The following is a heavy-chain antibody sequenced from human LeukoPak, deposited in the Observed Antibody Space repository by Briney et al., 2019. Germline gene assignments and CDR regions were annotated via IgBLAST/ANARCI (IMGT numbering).Heavy chain of an antibody. CDR2: ISSSGSIE. CDR3: ARAPYSSSWLLDY. CDR1: GFTFSDYY. V-gene: IGHV3-11*01. Sequence: GGPLRLSCAASGFTFSDYYMSWIRQAPGKGLEWVSYISSSGSIEYYADSVKGRFTISRDNAKNSLYLQMNSLRAEDTAVYYCARAPYSSSWLLDYWGQGTLVTVSS. D-gene: IGHD6-13*01. J-gene: IGHJ4*02.